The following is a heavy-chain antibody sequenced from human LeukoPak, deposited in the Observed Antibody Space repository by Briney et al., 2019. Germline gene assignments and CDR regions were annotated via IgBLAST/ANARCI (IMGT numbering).Heavy chain of an antibody. D-gene: IGHD3-3*01. V-gene: IGHV4-34*01. CDR2: INHSGST. CDR1: GGSFSGYY. CDR3: ARSSSDFWSGCYGFDY. J-gene: IGHJ4*02. Sequence: SETLSLTCAVYGGSFSGYYWSWIRQPPGKGLEWIGEINHSGSTNYNPSLKSRVTISVDTSKNQFSLKLSSVTAADTAVYYCARSSSDFWSGCYGFDYWGQGTLVTVSS.